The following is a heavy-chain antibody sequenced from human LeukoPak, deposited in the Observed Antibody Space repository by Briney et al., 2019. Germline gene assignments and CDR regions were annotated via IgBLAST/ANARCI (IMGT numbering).Heavy chain of an antibody. D-gene: IGHD6-13*01. J-gene: IGHJ4*02. CDR3: ARFEYSSSWLGY. V-gene: IGHV4-31*03. CDR1: GGSISSGGYY. Sequence: SQTLSLTCTVSGGSISSGGYYWSWIRQHPGKGLEWIGYIYYSGSTYYNPSLKSRVTISVDTSKNQFSLKLSSVTAADTAVYYCARFEYSSSWLGYWGQGTLVTVSS. CDR2: IYYSGST.